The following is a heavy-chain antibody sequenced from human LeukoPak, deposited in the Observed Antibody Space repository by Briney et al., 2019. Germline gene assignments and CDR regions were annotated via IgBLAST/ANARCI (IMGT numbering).Heavy chain of an antibody. J-gene: IGHJ4*02. Sequence: GGSLRLSCAASGFIFSSYAMSWVRQAPGKGLEWVSAISGSGGSTYYADSVKGRFTISRDNSKNTLYLQMNSLRAEDTAVYYCAKDLGDFWSGFDYWGQGTLVTVSS. D-gene: IGHD3-3*01. V-gene: IGHV3-23*01. CDR1: GFIFSSYA. CDR2: ISGSGGST. CDR3: AKDLGDFWSGFDY.